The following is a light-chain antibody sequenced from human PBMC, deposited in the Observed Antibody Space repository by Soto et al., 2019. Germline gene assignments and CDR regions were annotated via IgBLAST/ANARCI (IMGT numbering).Light chain of an antibody. J-gene: IGLJ3*02. V-gene: IGLV2-14*01. CDR2: EVS. Sequence: QSVLTQPASVSGSPGQSITISCTGTSSDVGGYNYVSWYQHHPGKAPKFMIYEVSNRPSGVSSRFSGSKSGNTASLTISGLQAEDKADYYCSSYTGSNIVFGGGTKLTVL. CDR1: SSDVGGYNY. CDR3: SSYTGSNIV.